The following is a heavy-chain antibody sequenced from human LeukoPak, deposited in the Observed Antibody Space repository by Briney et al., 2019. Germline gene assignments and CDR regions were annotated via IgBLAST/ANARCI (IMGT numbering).Heavy chain of an antibody. D-gene: IGHD2-8*02. Sequence: PGGSLRLFCTASGFVFCNYWILWVRQAPGKGPGWVSLIQSDGSGTTYTDSMKGRFIISRDNAKNTLYLQMTSLTAEDTAVYYCARDNTGSIDHWGQGTLVTVSS. CDR3: ARDNTGSIDH. J-gene: IGHJ4*02. V-gene: IGHV3-74*01. CDR2: IQSDGSGT. CDR1: GFVFCNYW.